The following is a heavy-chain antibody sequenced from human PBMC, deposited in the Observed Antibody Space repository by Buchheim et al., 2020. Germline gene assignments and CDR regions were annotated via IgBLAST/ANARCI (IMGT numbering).Heavy chain of an antibody. J-gene: IGHJ4*02. Sequence: EVQLVESGGGLVQPGGSLRLSCAASGFTVSSNYMSWVRQAPGKGLEWVSVIYSGGSTYYADSVKGRFTISRANSKNTLYLQMNSLRAEDTAVYYCARGFYDYVWGSYLHIDYWGQGTL. V-gene: IGHV3-66*01. CDR1: GFTVSSNY. CDR2: IYSGGST. CDR3: ARGFYDYVWGSYLHIDY. D-gene: IGHD3-16*02.